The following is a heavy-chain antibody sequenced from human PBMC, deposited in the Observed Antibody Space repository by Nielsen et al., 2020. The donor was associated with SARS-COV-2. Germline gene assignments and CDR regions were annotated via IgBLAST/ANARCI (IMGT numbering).Heavy chain of an antibody. CDR2: IWYDGSNK. CDR1: GFTFSSYG. CDR3: ARGPPYYDFWSRYYYYMDV. Sequence: GGSLRLSCAASGFTFSSYGMHWVRQAPGKGLEWVAVIWYDGSNKYYADSVKGRFTISRDNPKNTLYLQMNSLRAEDTAVYYCARGPPYYDFWSRYYYYMDVWGKGTTVTVSS. D-gene: IGHD3-3*01. V-gene: IGHV3-33*01. J-gene: IGHJ6*03.